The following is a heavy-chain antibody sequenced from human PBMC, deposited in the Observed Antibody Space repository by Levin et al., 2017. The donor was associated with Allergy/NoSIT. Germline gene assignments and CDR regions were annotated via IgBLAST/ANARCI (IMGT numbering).Heavy chain of an antibody. Sequence: LSLTCAASGFAFSGYGMNWVRQAPGRGLEWVSYISSSRTTIEYADSVKGRFTISRDNAKNSLYLQMNSLRAEDTAVYYCARGGAARPDYWGQGTLVTVSS. CDR3: ARGGAARPDY. CDR1: GFAFSGYG. CDR2: ISSSRTTI. J-gene: IGHJ4*02. D-gene: IGHD6-6*01. V-gene: IGHV3-48*01.